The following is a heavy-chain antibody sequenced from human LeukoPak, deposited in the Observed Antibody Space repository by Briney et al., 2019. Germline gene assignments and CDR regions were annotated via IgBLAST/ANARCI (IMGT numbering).Heavy chain of an antibody. CDR3: ARGGYSSGSIDY. CDR2: IIPISGPA. CDR1: GGTFIIYA. J-gene: IGHJ4*02. V-gene: IGHV1-69*01. D-gene: IGHD6-19*01. Sequence: SVTVSCTASGGTFIIYAINWVRQAPGQGREWRGGIIPISGPANYAQKFQASVTITADESTSTAYMELSSLRSEDTAVYYCARGGYSSGSIDYWGQGTLVTVSS.